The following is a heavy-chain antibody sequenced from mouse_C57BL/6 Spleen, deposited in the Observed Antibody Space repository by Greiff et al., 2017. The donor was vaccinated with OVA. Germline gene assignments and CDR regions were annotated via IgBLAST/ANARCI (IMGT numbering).Heavy chain of an antibody. V-gene: IGHV5-17*01. CDR2: ISSGSSTI. Sequence: EVQLVESGGGLVKPGGSLKLSCAASGFTFSDYGMHWVRQAPEKGLEWVAYISSGSSTIYYADTVKGRFTISRDNAKNTLFLQMTSLRSEDTAMYYCARGRRGSYWYFDVWGTGTTVTVSS. D-gene: IGHD2-12*01. J-gene: IGHJ1*03. CDR3: ARGRRGSYWYFDV. CDR1: GFTFSDYG.